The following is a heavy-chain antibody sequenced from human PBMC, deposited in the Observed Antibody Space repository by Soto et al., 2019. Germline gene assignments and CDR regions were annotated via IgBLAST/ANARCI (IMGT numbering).Heavy chain of an antibody. CDR3: AREYCSGGSCLQFDY. V-gene: IGHV3-30*04. J-gene: IGHJ4*02. D-gene: IGHD2-15*01. Sequence: GGSLRLSCAASGFTFSSFAVHWVRQAPGKGLEWVAIISYDGNGKYYADSVKGRFTISRDNSKNTLYLQMNSLRDDDTAVYYCAREYCSGGSCLQFDYWGQGTLVTVSS. CDR2: ISYDGNGK. CDR1: GFTFSSFA.